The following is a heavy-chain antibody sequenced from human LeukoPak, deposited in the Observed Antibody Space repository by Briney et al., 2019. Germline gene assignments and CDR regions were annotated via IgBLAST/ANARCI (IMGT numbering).Heavy chain of an antibody. Sequence: ASVKVSCKASGYTFTSYAMKWVRQGPGQGLEWMGWINTNTGNPTYAQGFTGRFVFSLDTSVSTAYLQISSLKAEDTAVYYCARHSSSWYGNWFDPWGQGTLVTVSS. CDR2: INTNTGNP. D-gene: IGHD6-13*01. CDR1: GYTFTSYA. V-gene: IGHV7-4-1*02. CDR3: ARHSSSWYGNWFDP. J-gene: IGHJ5*02.